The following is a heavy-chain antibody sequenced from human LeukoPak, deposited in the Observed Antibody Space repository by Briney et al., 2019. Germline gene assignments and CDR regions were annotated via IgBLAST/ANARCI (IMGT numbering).Heavy chain of an antibody. Sequence: GESLKISCKGAGYSFTSYWIGWVRQMPGKGLEWMGIIYPDDSDTRYSPSFQGQVTISADKSISTAYLQWSTLRASDTAIYYCARHSYDSSDFHYMDVWGKGTTVTISS. D-gene: IGHD3-22*01. CDR3: ARHSYDSSDFHYMDV. J-gene: IGHJ6*03. V-gene: IGHV5-51*01. CDR1: GYSFTSYW. CDR2: IYPDDSDT.